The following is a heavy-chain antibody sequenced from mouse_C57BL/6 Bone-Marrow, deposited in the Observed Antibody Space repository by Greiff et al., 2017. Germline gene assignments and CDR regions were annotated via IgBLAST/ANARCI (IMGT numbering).Heavy chain of an antibody. V-gene: IGHV1-26*01. CDR1: GYTFTDYY. D-gene: IGHD1-1*02. CDR2: INPNNGGT. J-gene: IGHJ3*01. Sequence: EVQLQQSGPELVKPGASVKISCKASGYTFTDYYMNWVKQSHGKSLEWIGDINPNNGGTSYNQKFKGKATLTVDKSSSTAYMELRSLTSEDSAVYYCAPLILGSYWFAYWGQGTLVTVSA. CDR3: APLILGSYWFAY.